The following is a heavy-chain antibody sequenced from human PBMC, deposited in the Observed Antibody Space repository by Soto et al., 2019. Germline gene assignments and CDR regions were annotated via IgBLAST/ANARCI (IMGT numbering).Heavy chain of an antibody. D-gene: IGHD6-19*01. J-gene: IGHJ5*01. CDR1: GYSFTSYW. CDR2: IYPGDSDT. V-gene: IGHV5-51*01. Sequence: GESLKISCKGSGYSFTSYWIGWVRQMPEKGLEWMGIIYPGDSDTRYSPSFQGQVTISADKSISTAYLQWSSLKASDTALYYSARPFDSSGRFDSWGQGTLVTVSS. CDR3: ARPFDSSGRFDS.